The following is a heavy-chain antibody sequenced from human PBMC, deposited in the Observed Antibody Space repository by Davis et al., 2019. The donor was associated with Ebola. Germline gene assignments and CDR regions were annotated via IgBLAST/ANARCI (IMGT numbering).Heavy chain of an antibody. CDR1: GFTFSSYD. D-gene: IGHD5-12*01. CDR2: ISAGGGTT. J-gene: IGHJ5*02. CDR3: AVDIVGYNWFDP. V-gene: IGHV3-23*01. Sequence: GESLKISCAASGFTFSSYDMSWVRQAPGEGLEWVLLISAGGGTTYYADSVKGRFTISRDNSKNTLFLQMNSLRAEDTAVYYCAVDIVGYNWFDPWGQGTLVTVSS.